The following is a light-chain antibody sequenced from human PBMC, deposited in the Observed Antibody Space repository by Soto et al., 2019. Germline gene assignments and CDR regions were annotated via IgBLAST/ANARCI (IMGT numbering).Light chain of an antibody. Sequence: DIQMTQSPSTLSASVGDRVTITCRASQSISSWLAWYQQKPGKAPKLLIYDASSLESGVPSRFSGSGSGTEFTFTISSLQPGDLATYYCQHYSAFSVTFGQGTKVDIK. V-gene: IGKV1-5*01. CDR2: DAS. J-gene: IGKJ1*01. CDR3: QHYSAFSVT. CDR1: QSISSW.